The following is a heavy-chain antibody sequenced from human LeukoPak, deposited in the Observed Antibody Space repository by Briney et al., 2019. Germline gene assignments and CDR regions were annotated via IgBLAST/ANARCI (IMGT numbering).Heavy chain of an antibody. J-gene: IGHJ4*02. CDR3: ARRSPLVAVTAAHYYDY. Sequence: YSGNTYYNPSLKSRVTISMDTSKNQFSLNLNSVTASDTTVYYCARRSPLVAVTAAHYYDYWGPGTLVTVSS. D-gene: IGHD2-21*02. V-gene: IGHV4-39*01. CDR2: YSGNT.